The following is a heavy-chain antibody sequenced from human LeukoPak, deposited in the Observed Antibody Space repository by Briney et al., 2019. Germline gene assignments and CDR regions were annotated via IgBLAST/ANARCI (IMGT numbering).Heavy chain of an antibody. CDR2: INHSGST. CDR3: ARDQRIRDGYNYFDL. J-gene: IGHJ4*02. CDR1: GGSFSGYY. Sequence: PSETLSLTCAVYGGSFSGYYWSWIRQPPGKGLEWIGEINHSGSTNYNPSLKSRVTISEDTSKNQFSLKLSSVTAADTAVYYCARDQRIRDGYNYFDLWGQGTLVTVSS. D-gene: IGHD5-24*01. V-gene: IGHV4-34*01.